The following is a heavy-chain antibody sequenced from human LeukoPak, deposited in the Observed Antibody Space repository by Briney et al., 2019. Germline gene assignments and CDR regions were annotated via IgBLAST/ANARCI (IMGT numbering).Heavy chain of an antibody. J-gene: IGHJ4*02. CDR2: ISSSSSYI. V-gene: IGHV3-21*01. Sequence: GGSLRLSCATSEFTFSTYSMNWVRQAPGKGLEWVSSISSSSSYIYYADSVKGRFTISRDNAKNSLYLQMNSLRAEDTALYYCARSPRYSRLNRGWGQGTLVTVSS. CDR3: ARSPRYSRLNRG. CDR1: EFTFSTYS. D-gene: IGHD6-13*01.